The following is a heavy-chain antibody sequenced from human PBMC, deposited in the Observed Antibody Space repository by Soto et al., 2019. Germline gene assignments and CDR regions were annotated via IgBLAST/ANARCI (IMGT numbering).Heavy chain of an antibody. Sequence: QLQLQESGPGLVKPSETLSLTCAVSGDSISSSSYYWGWIRQPPGKGLEWIGSIYSSGNTYYNPSLKSRVTISVDTSRNQLSLKLTSVTAADTAVYYCVPRGPNFYYYGVDVWGQGTTVTVSS. J-gene: IGHJ6*02. V-gene: IGHV4-39*01. CDR2: IYSSGNT. D-gene: IGHD2-2*01. CDR3: VPRGPNFYYYGVDV. CDR1: GDSISSSSYY.